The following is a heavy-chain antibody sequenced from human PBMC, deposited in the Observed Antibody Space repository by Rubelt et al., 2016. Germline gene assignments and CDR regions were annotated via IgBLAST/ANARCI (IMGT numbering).Heavy chain of an antibody. CDR3: ARGHYGRDY. D-gene: IGHD3-16*01. Sequence: EVQLVDSGGGLVQPGGSLRLSCTASGFTFSDHWMSWVRQAPGKGLEWVADIKSDGSEKYYVDSVKGRFTISRDSAKNSLYRKMNGLGAEDTGVYDCARGHYGRDYWGQGTLVTVSS. CDR2: IKSDGSEK. V-gene: IGHV3-7*04. CDR1: GFTFSDHW. J-gene: IGHJ4*02.